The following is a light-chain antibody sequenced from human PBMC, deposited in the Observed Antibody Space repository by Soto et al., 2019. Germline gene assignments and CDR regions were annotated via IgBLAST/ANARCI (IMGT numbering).Light chain of an antibody. CDR3: SAWDDSLDGVV. Sequence: QLVLTQPPSTSGTPGQRVPISCSGSNSNIGRNTVNWYQQVPGTAPKLLIYGNNQRPSGVPDRFSGSKSGTSASLAISGLQSEDEADYYCSAWDDSLDGVVFGGGTKVTVL. V-gene: IGLV1-44*01. J-gene: IGLJ2*01. CDR1: NSNIGRNT. CDR2: GNN.